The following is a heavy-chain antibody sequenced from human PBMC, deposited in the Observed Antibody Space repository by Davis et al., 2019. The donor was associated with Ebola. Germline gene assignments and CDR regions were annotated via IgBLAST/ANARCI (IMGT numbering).Heavy chain of an antibody. V-gene: IGHV4-59*01. CDR2: IFSGGST. Sequence: PSETLSLTCNVSGASITSYFWSWIRQPPGKGLEWIGYIFSGGSTNYNPSLKSRVTISVDQSKNHLSLKLTSVTATDPAVYYCARETPSSGWFVIWGQGTMVTVSS. J-gene: IGHJ3*02. CDR1: GASITSYF. CDR3: ARETPSSGWFVI. D-gene: IGHD6-19*01.